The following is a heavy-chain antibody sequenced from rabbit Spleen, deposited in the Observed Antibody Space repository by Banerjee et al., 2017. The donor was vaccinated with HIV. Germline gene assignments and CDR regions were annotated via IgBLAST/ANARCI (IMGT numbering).Heavy chain of an antibody. V-gene: IGHV1S45*01. CDR3: ARDFDF. J-gene: IGHJ4*01. CDR2: IFGGSTGTI. Sequence: QEQLEESGGGLVKPEGSLTLTCKASGFSFSDRDVMCWVRQAPGKGLEWIGTIFGGSTGTIDYASWAKGRFTISKTSSTTVTLQMTSLTAADTATYFCARDFDFWGPGTLVTVS. CDR1: GFSFSDRDV.